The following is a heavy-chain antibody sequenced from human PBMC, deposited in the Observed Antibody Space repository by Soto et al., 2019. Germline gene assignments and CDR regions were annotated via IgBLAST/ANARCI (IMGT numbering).Heavy chain of an antibody. D-gene: IGHD2-2*02. V-gene: IGHV1-8*01. CDR3: ARKGKIGDIVVVPAAINWFDP. CDR1: GYNFTSYD. Sequence: ASVKVSCKASGYNFTSYDINWVRQATGQGLEWMGWMNPNSGNTGYAQKFQGRVTMTRNTSISTAYMELRSLRSEDTAVYYCARKGKIGDIVVVPAAINWFDPWGQGTLVTVSS. CDR2: MNPNSGNT. J-gene: IGHJ5*02.